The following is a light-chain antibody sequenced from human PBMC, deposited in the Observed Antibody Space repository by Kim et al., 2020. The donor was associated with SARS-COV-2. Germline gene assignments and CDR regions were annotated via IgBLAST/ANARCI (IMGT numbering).Light chain of an antibody. Sequence: SPGERATLSCRASQSVSSRYLAWYQQKPGQAPRLLIYGASSRATGIPDRFSGSGSGTDFTLTISRLEPEDFAVYYCQQYGSSRGYSFGQGTKLEI. V-gene: IGKV3-20*01. J-gene: IGKJ2*03. CDR3: QQYGSSRGYS. CDR1: QSVSSRY. CDR2: GAS.